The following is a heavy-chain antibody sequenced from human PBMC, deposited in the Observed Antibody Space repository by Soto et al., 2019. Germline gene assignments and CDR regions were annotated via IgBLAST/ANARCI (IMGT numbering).Heavy chain of an antibody. CDR1: GGSFSGYY. CDR3: ARGPGNRIAARRQYFQH. Sequence: SETLSLTCAVYGGSFSGYYWSWIRQPPGKGLEWIGEINHSGSTNYNPSLKSRVTISVDTSKNQFSLKLSSVTAADTAVYYCARGPGNRIAARRQYFQHWGQGTLVTVSS. J-gene: IGHJ1*01. D-gene: IGHD6-6*01. CDR2: INHSGST. V-gene: IGHV4-34*01.